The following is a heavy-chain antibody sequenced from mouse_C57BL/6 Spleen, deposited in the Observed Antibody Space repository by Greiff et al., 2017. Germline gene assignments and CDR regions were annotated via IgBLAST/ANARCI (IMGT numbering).Heavy chain of an antibody. D-gene: IGHD3-2*02. V-gene: IGHV3-6*01. CDR3: AREGRLPYAMDY. J-gene: IGHJ4*01. CDR1: GYSITSGYY. CDR2: ISYDGSN. Sequence: EVQLVESGPGLVKPSQSLSLTCSVTGYSITSGYYWNWIRQFPGNKLEWMGYISYDGSNNYNPSLKNRVSITRDTSKNQFFLKLNSVTTEDTATYYCAREGRLPYAMDYWGQGTSVTVSS.